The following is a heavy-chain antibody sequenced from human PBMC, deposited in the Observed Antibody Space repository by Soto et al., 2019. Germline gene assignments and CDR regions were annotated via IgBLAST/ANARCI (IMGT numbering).Heavy chain of an antibody. D-gene: IGHD3-10*01. Sequence: GGSLRLSCAASGFTFSSYNMNWVRQAPGKGLEWVSYISHSSSTIYYADSVKGRFTISRDNAKNSLHLQMNSLRDEDTAVYYCARDHYGSGSFSKFDYWGQGTLVTVSS. CDR1: GFTFSSYN. J-gene: IGHJ4*02. CDR3: ARDHYGSGSFSKFDY. CDR2: ISHSSSTI. V-gene: IGHV3-48*02.